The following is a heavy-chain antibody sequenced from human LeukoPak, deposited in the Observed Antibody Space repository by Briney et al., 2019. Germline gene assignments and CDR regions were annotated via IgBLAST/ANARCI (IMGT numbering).Heavy chain of an antibody. Sequence: GGSLRLSCAASGFTFSSYAMYWGRPAPGEGLEWVAVISYDGSNKYYADSMKGRFTNSRDNSKNTLYLQMNSLRAEDTAVYYCARGAPGYSSSPPVGGFDYWGQGTLVTVSS. CDR1: GFTFSSYA. J-gene: IGHJ4*02. CDR3: ARGAPGYSSSPPVGGFDY. V-gene: IGHV3-30-3*02. CDR2: ISYDGSNK. D-gene: IGHD6-13*01.